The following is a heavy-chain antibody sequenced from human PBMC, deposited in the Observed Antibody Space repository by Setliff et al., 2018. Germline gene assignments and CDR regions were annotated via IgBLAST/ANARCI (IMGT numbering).Heavy chain of an antibody. CDR2: IYSSGST. CDR1: GGSISSYS. V-gene: IGHV4-4*08. D-gene: IGHD3-10*01. Sequence: SETLSLTCTVSGGSISSYSWSWIRQPPGKGLEWIGYIYSSGSTNYNPSLKSRVTISVDTSKNQLSLKLSSVTAADTAVYYCAKVPITKVYFYMDVWGKGTTVTVSS. J-gene: IGHJ6*03. CDR3: AKVPITKVYFYMDV.